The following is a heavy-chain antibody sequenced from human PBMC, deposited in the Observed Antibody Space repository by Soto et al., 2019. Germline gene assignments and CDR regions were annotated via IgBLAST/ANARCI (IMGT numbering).Heavy chain of an antibody. D-gene: IGHD6-19*01. J-gene: IGHJ5*02. Sequence: PGGSLRLSCAASGFTFSSYGMHWVRQAPGKGLEWVAVIWYDGSNKYYADSVKGRFTISRDNAKNTLYLQMNSLRAEDTAVYYCARDIQWPIEGNWFDPWGQGTLVTVSS. CDR1: GFTFSSYG. V-gene: IGHV3-33*01. CDR2: IWYDGSNK. CDR3: ARDIQWPIEGNWFDP.